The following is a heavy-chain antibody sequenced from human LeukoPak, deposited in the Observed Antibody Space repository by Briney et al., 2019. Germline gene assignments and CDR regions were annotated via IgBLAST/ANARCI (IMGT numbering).Heavy chain of an antibody. CDR3: AKPLGYSGYVFDY. CDR2: IRYDGSNK. Sequence: GGSLRLSCAASGFTFSSYGMHWVRQAPGKGLEWVAFIRYDGSNKYYADSVKGRFTISRDNSKNTLYLQMNSLRAEDTAVYYCAKPLGYSGYVFDYWGQGTLVTVSS. V-gene: IGHV3-30*02. J-gene: IGHJ4*02. D-gene: IGHD5-12*01. CDR1: GFTFSSYG.